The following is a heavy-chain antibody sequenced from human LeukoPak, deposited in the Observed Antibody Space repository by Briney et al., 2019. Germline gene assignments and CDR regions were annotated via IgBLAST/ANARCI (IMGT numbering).Heavy chain of an antibody. V-gene: IGHV4-59*01. Sequence: SETLSLTCTVSGGSISSYYWSWIRQPPGKGLEWIGYIYYSGSTNYNPSLKSRVTISVDTSKNQFSLKLSSVTAADTAVYYCAAFRFLEWLLLDYWGQGTLVTVSS. CDR1: GGSISSYY. CDR3: AAFRFLEWLLLDY. D-gene: IGHD3-3*01. CDR2: IYYSGST. J-gene: IGHJ4*02.